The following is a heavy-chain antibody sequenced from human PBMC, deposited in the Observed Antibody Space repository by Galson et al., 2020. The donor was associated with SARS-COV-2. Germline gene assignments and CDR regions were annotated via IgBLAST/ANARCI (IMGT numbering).Heavy chain of an antibody. CDR3: AKSASVVTVLEDN. V-gene: IGHV3-23*01. D-gene: IGHD2-21*02. CDR2: ISGSGINT. Sequence: GGSLRLSCAASGFTFSSYAMSWVRQAPGKGLEWVSAISGSGINTYNADSVKGRFTISRDNSKNTVFLQMNSLRDEDTAVYYCAKSASVVTVLEDNWGQGTLVTVSS. CDR1: GFTFSSYA. J-gene: IGHJ4*02.